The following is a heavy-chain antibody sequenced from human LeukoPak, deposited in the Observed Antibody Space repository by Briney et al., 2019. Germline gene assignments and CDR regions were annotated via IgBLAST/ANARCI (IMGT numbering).Heavy chain of an antibody. CDR2: INPHSGGT. CDR1: GYTFTGSY. J-gene: IGHJ4*02. Sequence: ASVKVSCKASGYTFTGSYMHWVRQAPVQGLKRLGWINPHSGGTNYAQKLQGRVTMTTDTSTSTAYMELRSLRSDDTAVYYCATHPYYYDSSGYSYWGQGTLVTVSS. V-gene: IGHV1-2*02. CDR3: ATHPYYYDSSGYSY. D-gene: IGHD3-22*01.